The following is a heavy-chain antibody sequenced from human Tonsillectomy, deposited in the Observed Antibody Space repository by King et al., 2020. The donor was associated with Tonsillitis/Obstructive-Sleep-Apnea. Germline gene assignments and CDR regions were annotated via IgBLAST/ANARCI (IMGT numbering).Heavy chain of an antibody. D-gene: IGHD2/OR15-2a*01. J-gene: IGHJ6*02. Sequence: VQLQQWGAGLLKPSETLSLTCAVYGGSFSGFYWSWIRQPPGKGLEWIGEIDHTGSTNYNPSLKSRVTLSVDTSKNHFSLKLSSVTAADTAVFYCAGSTFGDGLDVWGQGTTVTVSS. CDR1: GGSFSGFY. CDR3: AGSTFGDGLDV. CDR2: IDHTGST. V-gene: IGHV4-34*01.